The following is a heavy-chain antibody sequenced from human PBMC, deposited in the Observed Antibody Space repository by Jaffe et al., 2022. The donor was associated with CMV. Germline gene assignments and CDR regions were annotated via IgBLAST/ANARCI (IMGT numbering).Heavy chain of an antibody. CDR3: ARSAGDIVLMVYAPPFDY. J-gene: IGHJ4*02. Sequence: QVQLVESGGGVVQPGRSLRLSCAASGFTFSSYGMHWVRQAPGKGLEWVAVIWYDGSNKYYADSVKGRFTISRDNSKNTLYLQMNSLRAEDTAVYYCARSAGDIVLMVYAPPFDYWGQGTLVTVSS. V-gene: IGHV3-33*01. CDR1: GFTFSSYG. CDR2: IWYDGSNK. D-gene: IGHD2-8*01.